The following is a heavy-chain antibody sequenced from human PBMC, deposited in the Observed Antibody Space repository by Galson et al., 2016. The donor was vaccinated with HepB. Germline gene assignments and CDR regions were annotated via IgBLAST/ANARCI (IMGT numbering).Heavy chain of an antibody. CDR2: IYPGDFDT. V-gene: IGHV5-51*01. Sequence: QSGAAVKKPGESLKISCRGSGYTFDSYWIGWVRQMPGKGLEWMGIIYPGDFDTRYSPFFQDHLTISVDKSISTAYLQWSSLTASDTAMYYCAISLTGSYEFLGAIYNYYAMDVWGQGTTVIVS. D-gene: IGHD3-3*01. CDR1: GYTFDSYW. J-gene: IGHJ6*02. CDR3: AISLTGSYEFLGAIYNYYAMDV.